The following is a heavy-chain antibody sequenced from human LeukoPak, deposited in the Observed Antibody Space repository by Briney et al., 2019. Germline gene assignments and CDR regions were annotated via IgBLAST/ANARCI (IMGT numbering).Heavy chain of an antibody. D-gene: IGHD5-18*01. CDR3: AKEARNTDY. CDR1: GFTFSSSG. V-gene: IGHV3-23*01. Sequence: PGGSLRLSCAASGFTFSSSGMSWVRQAPGKGLEWVSSITRGGTTYYVDSVKGRFTISRDNSMNTLYLQMNSLRAEDTAVYYCAKEARNTDYWGQGTLVTVSS. J-gene: IGHJ4*02. CDR2: ITRGGTT.